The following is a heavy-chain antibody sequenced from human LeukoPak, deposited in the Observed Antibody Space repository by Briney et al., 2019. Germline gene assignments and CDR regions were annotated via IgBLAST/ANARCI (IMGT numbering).Heavy chain of an antibody. CDR2: INSDGSST. D-gene: IGHD3-10*01. J-gene: IGHJ6*02. CDR1: GFTFSHAW. Sequence: GGSLRLSCTASGFTFSHAWMNWVRQAPGKGLVWVSRINSDGSSTTYADSVKGRFTISRDNAKNTLYLQMNSLRAEDTAVYYCARDYGRSRDYGMDDWGQGTTVTVSS. CDR3: ARDYGRSRDYGMDD. V-gene: IGHV3-74*01.